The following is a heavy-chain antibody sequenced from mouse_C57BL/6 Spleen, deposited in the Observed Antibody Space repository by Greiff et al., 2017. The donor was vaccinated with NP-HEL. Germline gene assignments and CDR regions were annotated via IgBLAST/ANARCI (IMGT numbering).Heavy chain of an antibody. CDR3: ARYYGNYIDY. D-gene: IGHD2-1*01. J-gene: IGHJ2*01. CDR2: IYPRSGNT. Sequence: QVHVKQSGAELARPGASVKLSCKASGYTFTSYGISWVKQRTGQGLEWIGEIYPRSGNTYYNEKFKGKATLTADKSSSTAYMELRSLTSEDSAVYFCARYYGNYIDYWGQGTTLTVSS. CDR1: GYTFTSYG. V-gene: IGHV1-81*01.